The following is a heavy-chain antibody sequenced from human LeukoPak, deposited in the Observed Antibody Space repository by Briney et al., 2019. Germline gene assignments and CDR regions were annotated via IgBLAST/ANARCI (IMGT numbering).Heavy chain of an antibody. CDR2: ISSSGSTI. CDR3: ARDARTHYYDSSGNYVDY. CDR1: GFTFSSYE. V-gene: IGHV3-48*03. D-gene: IGHD3-22*01. J-gene: IGHJ4*02. Sequence: PGGSLRLSCAASGFTFSSYEMNWVRQAPGKGLEWVSYISSSGSTIYYADSVRGRFTISRDNAKNSLFLQMSNLRAEDTAVYYCARDARTHYYDSSGNYVDYWGQGTLVTVSS.